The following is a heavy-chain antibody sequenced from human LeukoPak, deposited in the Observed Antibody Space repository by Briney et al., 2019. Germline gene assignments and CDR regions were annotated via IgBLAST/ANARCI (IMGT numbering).Heavy chain of an antibody. J-gene: IGHJ6*02. CDR3: ARGPPRSSSWYPYYYHYGMDV. CDR1: GGSFSGYY. CDR2: INHSGST. Sequence: PSETLSLTCAVYGGSFSGYYWSWVRQPPGKGLEWIGEINHSGSTNYNPSLKSRVTISVDTSKNQFSLKLSSVTAADTAVYYCARGPPRSSSWYPYYYHYGMDVWGQGTTVTVSS. V-gene: IGHV4-34*01. D-gene: IGHD6-13*01.